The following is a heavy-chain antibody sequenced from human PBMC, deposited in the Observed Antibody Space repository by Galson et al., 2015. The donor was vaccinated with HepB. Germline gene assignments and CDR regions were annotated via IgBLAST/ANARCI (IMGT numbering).Heavy chain of an antibody. CDR3: ARGGIAAANDAFDI. D-gene: IGHD6-13*01. CDR2: ISSSSSYI. Sequence: SLRLSCAASGFAFSSYSMNWVRQAPGKGLEWVSSISSSSSYIYYADSVKGRFTISRDSAKNSLYLQMNSLRAEDTAVYYCARGGIAAANDAFDIWGQGTMVTVSS. V-gene: IGHV3-21*01. J-gene: IGHJ3*02. CDR1: GFAFSSYS.